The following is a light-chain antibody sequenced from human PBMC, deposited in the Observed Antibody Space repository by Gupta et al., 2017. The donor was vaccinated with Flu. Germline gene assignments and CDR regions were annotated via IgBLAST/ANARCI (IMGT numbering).Light chain of an antibody. CDR3: QQSSSTPWT. CDR2: AAS. V-gene: IGKV1-39*01. J-gene: IGKJ1*01. CDR1: QSITSY. Sequence: DIQMTQSPSSLFASVGDRVTITCRARQSITSYLNWYQQKPGRAPSLLIFAASTLQRGVPSRFSGSGSGTDFTLTISSLQPEDFATYYCQQSSSTPWTFGQGTKVEV.